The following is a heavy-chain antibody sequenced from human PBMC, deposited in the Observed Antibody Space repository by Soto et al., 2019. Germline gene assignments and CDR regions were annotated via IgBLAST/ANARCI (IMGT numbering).Heavy chain of an antibody. Sequence: QVQLVQSGAEVKKPGASVKVSCKASGYTFSSYGISWVRQAPGQGLEWMGWISAYNGNTNYAQKLQGRVTMTTDTSTSTAYMEVRSLRSDDTAVYCLARSIAAAVDLDYWGQGTMITVSS. CDR2: ISAYNGNT. J-gene: IGHJ4*02. D-gene: IGHD6-25*01. CDR3: ARSIAAAVDLDY. V-gene: IGHV1-18*01. CDR1: GYTFSSYG.